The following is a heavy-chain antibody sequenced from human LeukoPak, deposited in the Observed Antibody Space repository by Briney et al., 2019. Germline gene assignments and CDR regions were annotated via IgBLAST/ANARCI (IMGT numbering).Heavy chain of an antibody. CDR3: ARERYCSGGSCYFYYYYGMDA. D-gene: IGHD2-15*01. J-gene: IGHJ6*02. CDR2: LSSSSSYI. V-gene: IGHV3-21*01. CDR1: GFTFSSYS. Sequence: PGGSLRLSCAASGFTFSSYSMNWVRQAPGKGLEWVSSLSSSSSYIYYADSVKGRFTISRDNAKNSLYLQMNSLRAEDTAVYYCARERYCSGGSCYFYYYYGMDAWGQGTTVTVSS.